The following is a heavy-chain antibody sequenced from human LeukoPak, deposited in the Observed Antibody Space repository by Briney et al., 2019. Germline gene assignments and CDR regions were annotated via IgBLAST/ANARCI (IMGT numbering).Heavy chain of an antibody. V-gene: IGHV1-18*01. Sequence: ASVKVSCKASGYTFTSYGISWVRQAPGQGLEWMGWISAYNGNTNYAQKLQGRVTMTTDTSTSTAYMELRSLRSDDTAVYYCATRPADGSWYGVFDFWSRGTLVTVSS. J-gene: IGHJ4*01. CDR3: ATRPADGSWYGVFDF. CDR2: ISAYNGNT. CDR1: GYTFTSYG. D-gene: IGHD3-10*01.